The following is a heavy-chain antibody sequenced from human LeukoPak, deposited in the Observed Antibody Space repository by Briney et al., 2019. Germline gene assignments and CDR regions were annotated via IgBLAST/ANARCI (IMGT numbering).Heavy chain of an antibody. V-gene: IGHV1-2*06. CDR3: ARVEPPDASGMDV. J-gene: IGHJ6*02. CDR1: GYTFTAYY. Sequence: ASVKVSCKASGYTFTAYYMHWVRQAPGQGLEWMGRINPNSGGTNYAQNFQDRVTMTRDTSITTAYMELSRLTSDDTAVYYCARVEPPDASGMDVWGQGTTVTVSS. D-gene: IGHD2-2*01. CDR2: INPNSGGT.